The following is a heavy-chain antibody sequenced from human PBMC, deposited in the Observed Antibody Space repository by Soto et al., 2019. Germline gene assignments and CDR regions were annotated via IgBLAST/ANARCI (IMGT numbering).Heavy chain of an antibody. D-gene: IGHD3-10*01. Sequence: QVQLVQSGAEVKKPGSSVKVSCKASGGTFSSYAISWVRQAPGQGLEWMGGIIPIFGTANYAQKFQGRVTIPADESTSTAYMALSSLRSEDTAVYYCARDLGLYGSGSALYNWFDPWGQGTLVTVSS. CDR3: ARDLGLYGSGSALYNWFDP. CDR2: IIPIFGTA. CDR1: GGTFSSYA. V-gene: IGHV1-69*01. J-gene: IGHJ5*02.